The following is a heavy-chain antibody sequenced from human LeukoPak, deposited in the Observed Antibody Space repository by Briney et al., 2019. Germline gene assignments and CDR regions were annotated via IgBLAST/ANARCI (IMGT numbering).Heavy chain of an antibody. CDR2: ISPSSGNI. D-gene: IGHD1-1*01. J-gene: IGHJ4*02. Sequence: GGSLRLPCVASGFPLSSYSINWIRQAPGKGLEWVSYISPSSGNIYYLDSVQGRFTVSRDNDRNSLFLQIDSPTAEDTAVYFCVRVKGTYFDYWGQGALVTVSS. CDR1: GFPLSSYS. V-gene: IGHV3-48*01. CDR3: VRVKGTYFDY.